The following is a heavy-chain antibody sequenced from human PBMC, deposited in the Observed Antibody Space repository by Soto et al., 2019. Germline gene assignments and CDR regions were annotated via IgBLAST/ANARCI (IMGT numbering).Heavy chain of an antibody. Sequence: GGSLRLSCAASGFTFSSYAMSWVRQAPGKGLEWVSAISGSGGSTYYADSVKGRFTISRDNSKNTLYLQMNSLRAEDTAVYYCAKCGTILEWLPYNWFDPWGQGTLVTVSS. V-gene: IGHV3-23*01. CDR3: AKCGTILEWLPYNWFDP. D-gene: IGHD3-3*01. CDR1: GFTFSSYA. CDR2: ISGSGGST. J-gene: IGHJ5*02.